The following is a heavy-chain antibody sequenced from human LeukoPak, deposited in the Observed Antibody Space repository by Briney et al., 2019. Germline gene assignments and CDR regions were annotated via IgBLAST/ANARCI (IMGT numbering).Heavy chain of an antibody. CDR1: GFSLSSYA. J-gene: IGHJ4*02. CDR3: AKSSVQ. D-gene: IGHD5/OR15-5a*01. CDR2: IYSGGST. Sequence: LSGGSLRLSCAASGFSLSSYAVTWVRQAPGKGLEWVSVIYSGGSTYYADSVKGRFTISRDNAKNSLNLQMNSLRAEDTAVYYCAKSSVQWGQGTLVTVSS. V-gene: IGHV3-23*03.